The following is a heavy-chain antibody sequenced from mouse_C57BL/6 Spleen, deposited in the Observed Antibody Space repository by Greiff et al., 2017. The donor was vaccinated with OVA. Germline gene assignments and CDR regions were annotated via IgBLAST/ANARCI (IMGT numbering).Heavy chain of an antibody. CDR1: GFTFSDYY. CDR2: LNYDGSST. D-gene: IGHD2-3*01. CDR3: AREGIYDGDPYAMDY. Sequence: EVQLQESEGGLVQPGSSMKLSCTASGFTFSDYYMAWVRQVPETGLEWVANLNYDGSSTYYLDSLKSRFIISRDNAKNNLYLQMNMLKSEDTATYYCAREGIYDGDPYAMDYWGQGTSVTVSA. V-gene: IGHV5-16*01. J-gene: IGHJ4*01.